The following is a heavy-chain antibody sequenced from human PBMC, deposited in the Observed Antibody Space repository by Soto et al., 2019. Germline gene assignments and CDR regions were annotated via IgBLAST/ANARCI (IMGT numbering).Heavy chain of an antibody. CDR1: GGSISSYY. Sequence: SDTLSLTCTVSGGSISSYYWSWVRQPPGRDLEWIGYIFHSGSTNYNPSLKSRVTISVDTSKNQFSLKLSSVTAADTAVYYCARGIEGWYQGRYYYGMDVWGQGTTVTVSS. CDR2: IFHSGST. V-gene: IGHV4-59*01. D-gene: IGHD6-19*01. J-gene: IGHJ6*02. CDR3: ARGIEGWYQGRYYYGMDV.